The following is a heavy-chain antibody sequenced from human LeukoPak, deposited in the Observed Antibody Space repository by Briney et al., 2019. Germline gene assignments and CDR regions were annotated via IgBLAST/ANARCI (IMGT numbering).Heavy chain of an antibody. Sequence: PGRSLRLSCAASGFTFSSYGMHWVRQAPGKGLERGAVISYDGSNKYYADSVKGRFTISRDNSKNTLYLQMNSLRAEDTAVYCAKDRIKDTGFYYGMDVWGQGTTVTVSS. V-gene: IGHV3-30*18. CDR3: AKDRIKDTGFYYGMDV. CDR1: GFTFSSYG. CDR2: ISYDGSNK. D-gene: IGHD2-15*01. J-gene: IGHJ6*02.